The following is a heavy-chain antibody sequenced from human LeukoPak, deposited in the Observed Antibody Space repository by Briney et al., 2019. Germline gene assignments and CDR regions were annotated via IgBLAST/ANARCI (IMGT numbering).Heavy chain of an antibody. Sequence: GRSLRLSCAASGFTFSRYWMHWVRQVPGKGLVWVSRINRDGSIISYADSVRGRFTISRDNAKNTLYLQMNGLRAEDTAVYYCARNGLGEWELLHVWGQGTLVTVSS. CDR2: INRDGSII. V-gene: IGHV3-74*01. D-gene: IGHD1-26*01. J-gene: IGHJ4*02. CDR1: GFTFSRYW. CDR3: ARNGLGEWELLHV.